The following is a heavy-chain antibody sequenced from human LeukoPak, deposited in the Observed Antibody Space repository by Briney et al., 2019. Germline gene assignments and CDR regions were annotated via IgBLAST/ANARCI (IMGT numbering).Heavy chain of an antibody. V-gene: IGHV4-61*02. Sequence: SGTLSLTCTVSGGSISSGGYYWNWIRQPAGKGLEWIGRISTSGSTDYNPSLKSRVTISIDTSKNQFSLKLYSVTAADTALYYCARDGGSGGRQLHYWGQGTLVTVSS. CDR1: GGSISSGGYY. CDR2: ISTSGST. D-gene: IGHD2-15*01. CDR3: ARDGGSGGRQLHY. J-gene: IGHJ4*02.